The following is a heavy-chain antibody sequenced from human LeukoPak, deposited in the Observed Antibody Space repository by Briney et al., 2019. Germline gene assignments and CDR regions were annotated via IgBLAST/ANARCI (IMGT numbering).Heavy chain of an antibody. CDR3: ASSHVAAAGNFDY. Sequence: QSGGSLRLSCAASGFTFSSYAMHWARQAPGKGLEWVAVISYDGSNKYYADSVKGRFTISRDNSKNTLYLQMNSLRAEDTAVYYCASSHVAAAGNFDYWGQGALVTVSS. D-gene: IGHD6-13*01. CDR2: ISYDGSNK. CDR1: GFTFSSYA. V-gene: IGHV3-30*01. J-gene: IGHJ4*02.